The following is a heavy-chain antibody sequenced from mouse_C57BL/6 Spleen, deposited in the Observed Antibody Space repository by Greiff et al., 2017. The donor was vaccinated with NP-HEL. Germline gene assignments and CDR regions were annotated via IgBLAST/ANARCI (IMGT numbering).Heavy chain of an antibody. CDR2: ISDGGSYT. D-gene: IGHD6-2*01. V-gene: IGHV5-4*01. Sequence: EVMLMESGGGLVKPGGSLKLSCAASGFTFSSYAMSWVRQTPEKRLEWVATISDGGSYTYYPDNVKGRFTISRDNAKNNLYLQMSHLKSEDTAMYYCARDAHSLFFDDWGQGTTLTVAS. CDR3: ARDAHSLFFDD. J-gene: IGHJ2*01. CDR1: GFTFSSYA.